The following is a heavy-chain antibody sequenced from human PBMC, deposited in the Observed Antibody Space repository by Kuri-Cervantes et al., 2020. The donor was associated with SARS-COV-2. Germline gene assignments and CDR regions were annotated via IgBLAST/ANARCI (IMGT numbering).Heavy chain of an antibody. CDR2: ISYDGSNK. CDR3: AKVSLPGGLRLPNDAFDI. D-gene: IGHD3-16*01. V-gene: IGHV3-30*18. CDR1: GFTFTSHA. Sequence: GGSLRLSCAVSGFTFTSHAMHWVRQAPGKGLEWVALISYDGSNKFYADSVKGRFTISRDNSKNTLYLQMNSLRAEDTAVYYCAKVSLPGGLRLPNDAFDIWGQGTMVTVSS. J-gene: IGHJ3*02.